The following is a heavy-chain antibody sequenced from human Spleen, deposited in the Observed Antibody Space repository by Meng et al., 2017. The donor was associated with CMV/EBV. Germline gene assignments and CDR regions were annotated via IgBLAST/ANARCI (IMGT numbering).Heavy chain of an antibody. D-gene: IGHD1-26*01. CDR3: ARGLESGTYYTPFDY. V-gene: IGHV1-69*05. CDR2: LMPILGTA. Sequence: GCTFISYASSWLRQAPGQVLEWMGGLMPILGTAIYAQKFQGRVTITTDASTSTVYMELSSLRSEDTAVYFCARGLESGTYYTPFDYWGRGTLVTVSS. CDR1: GCTFISYA. J-gene: IGHJ4*02.